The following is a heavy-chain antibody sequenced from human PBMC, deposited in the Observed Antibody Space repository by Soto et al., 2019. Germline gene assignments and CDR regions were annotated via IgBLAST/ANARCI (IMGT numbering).Heavy chain of an antibody. CDR3: ARAGYCSGGSCYSKFRYFDY. J-gene: IGHJ4*02. D-gene: IGHD2-15*01. V-gene: IGHV4-59*08. CDR2: IYYSGST. CDR1: GGSISSYY. Sequence: SETLSLTCTVSGGSISSYYWSWIRQPPGKGLEWIGYIYYSGSTNYNPSLKSRVTISVDTSKNQFSLKLSSVTAADTAVYYCARAGYCSGGSCYSKFRYFDYWGQGTLVTVSS.